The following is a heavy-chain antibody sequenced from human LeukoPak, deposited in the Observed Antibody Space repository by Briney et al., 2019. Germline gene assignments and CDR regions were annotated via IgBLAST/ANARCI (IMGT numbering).Heavy chain of an antibody. J-gene: IGHJ4*02. CDR2: ISSKAYGGTT. CDR3: TARFVAPWATGGRDY. CDR1: GFTFGDYA. V-gene: IGHV3-49*04. D-gene: IGHD5-12*01. Sequence: GGSLRLSCTASGFTFGDYAMSWVRQAPGKGLEWVGFISSKAYGGTTEYAASVKGRFTISRDDSKSIAYLQMNSLKTEDTAVYYCTARFVAPWATGGRDYWGQGTLVTVSS.